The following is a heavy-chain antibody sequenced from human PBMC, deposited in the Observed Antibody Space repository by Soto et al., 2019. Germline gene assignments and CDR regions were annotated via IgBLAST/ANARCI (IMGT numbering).Heavy chain of an antibody. CDR1: GFPLSNAW. CDR3: TVLTIAAAGTWFRGYYYGMDV. D-gene: IGHD6-13*01. Sequence: SLRLSCAASGFPLSNAWMSWVRQAPGKGLEWVGRIKSKTDGGTTDYAAPVKGRFTISRDDSKNTLYLQMNSLKTEDTAVYYCTVLTIAAAGTWFRGYYYGMDVWGQGTTVTVS. CDR2: IKSKTDGGTT. V-gene: IGHV3-15*01. J-gene: IGHJ6*02.